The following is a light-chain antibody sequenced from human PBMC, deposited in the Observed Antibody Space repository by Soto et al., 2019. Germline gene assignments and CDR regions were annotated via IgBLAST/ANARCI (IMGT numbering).Light chain of an antibody. J-gene: IGLJ3*02. CDR2: RDR. CDR3: QVWDSTTVV. Sequence: SSELTQPLSVSVALGQTARITCAGTNVGSKNVYWYQQKPGQAPVLVIYRDRNRPSGIPGRLSGSNSGNTATLTISGAQAGDEADYYCQVWDSTTVVFGGGTQLTVL. V-gene: IGLV3-9*01. CDR1: NVGSKN.